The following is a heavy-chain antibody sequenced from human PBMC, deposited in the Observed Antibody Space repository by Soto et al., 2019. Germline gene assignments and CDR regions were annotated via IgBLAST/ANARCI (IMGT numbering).Heavy chain of an antibody. CDR1: GYAFTSYY. J-gene: IGHJ4*02. V-gene: IGHV1-46*01. CDR2: INPSGGST. Sequence: PSVKVSCKGSGYAFTSYYMHWVRQAPGQGLEWMGIINPSGGSTSYAQKFQGRVTMTRDTSTSTVYMELSSLRSEDTAVYYCARDPDVSPGQFDYWGQGTLVTVS. CDR3: ARDPDVSPGQFDY.